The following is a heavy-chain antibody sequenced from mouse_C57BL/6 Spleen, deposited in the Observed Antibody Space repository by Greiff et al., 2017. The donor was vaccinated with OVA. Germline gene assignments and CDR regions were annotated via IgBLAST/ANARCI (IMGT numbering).Heavy chain of an antibody. CDR3: ARDYYGRTFAY. CDR2: INPSSGYT. J-gene: IGHJ3*01. CDR1: GYTFTSYT. Sequence: VQLQQSGAELARPGASVKMSCKASGYTFTSYTMHWVKQRPGQGLEWIGYINPSSGYTKFNQKFKDKATLTADKSSRTAYMQLSSLTSEDSAVYYCARDYYGRTFAYWGQGTLVTVSA. V-gene: IGHV1-4*01. D-gene: IGHD1-1*01.